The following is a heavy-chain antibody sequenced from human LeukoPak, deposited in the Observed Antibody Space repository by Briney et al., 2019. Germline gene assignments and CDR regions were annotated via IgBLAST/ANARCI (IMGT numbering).Heavy chain of an antibody. CDR3: ARPSHRGVAAAGDYFDY. D-gene: IGHD6-13*01. CDR2: IYPCDSNT. CDR1: GYSSISYR. J-gene: IGHJ4*02. Sequence: AESLQISCMWFGYSSISYRIGSVRQMPGERVEWMGIIYPCDSNTSDNASLQRQITITPDNSISTAYLQRSRLKASDTAMYYCARPSHRGVAAAGDYFDYWGQGTLVTVSS. V-gene: IGHV5-51*01.